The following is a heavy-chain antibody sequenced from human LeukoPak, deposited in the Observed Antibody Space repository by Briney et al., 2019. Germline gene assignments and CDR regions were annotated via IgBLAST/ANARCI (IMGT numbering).Heavy chain of an antibody. CDR2: IKQGGSEK. Sequence: PGGSLRLSCAASGLTFSTYWMTWVRQAPGKGLEWVANIKQGGSEKNYVDTVKGRFTISRDNAKNTLYLQMNSLRAEDTAVYYCATGARLNPTITRGEGHFNYYGMDVWGQGTTVTVSS. D-gene: IGHD1-14*01. CDR3: ATGARLNPTITRGEGHFNYYGMDV. V-gene: IGHV3-7*01. J-gene: IGHJ6*02. CDR1: GLTFSTYW.